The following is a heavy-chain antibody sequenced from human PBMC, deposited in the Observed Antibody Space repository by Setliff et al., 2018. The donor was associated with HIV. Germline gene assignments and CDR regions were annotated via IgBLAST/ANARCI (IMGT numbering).Heavy chain of an antibody. CDR1: GGSISSGVYY. D-gene: IGHD3-3*01. CDR2: IHYSGSI. J-gene: IGHJ4*02. Sequence: SETLSLTCTVSGGSISSGVYYWSWIRHHPGKGLEWIGYIHYSGSINYNPSLKSRVTISVDTSKNQFSLKLSSVTAADTAVYYCARVCPPVRYNFWSGYYPKAGYFDYWGQGALVTVSS. V-gene: IGHV4-31*03. CDR3: ARVCPPVRYNFWSGYYPKAGYFDY.